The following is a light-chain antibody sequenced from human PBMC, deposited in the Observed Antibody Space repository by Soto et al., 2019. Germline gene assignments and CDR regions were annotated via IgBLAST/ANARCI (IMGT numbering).Light chain of an antibody. J-gene: IGLJ2*01. CDR1: SSXXGAGYD. CDR2: VNS. V-gene: IGLV1-40*01. Sequence: QSVLTQPPSVSGAPGQRVTISCTGSSSXXGAGYDVHWYQQLPGTAPKLLIYVNSNRPSGVPDRFSGSKSGTSASLAITGXQAXXXXDXYCQSYDSSLSAVVFGGGTKLTVL. CDR3: QSYDSSLSAVV.